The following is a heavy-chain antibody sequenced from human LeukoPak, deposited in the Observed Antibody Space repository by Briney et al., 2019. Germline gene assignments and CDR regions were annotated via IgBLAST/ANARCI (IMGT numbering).Heavy chain of an antibody. Sequence: GGSLRLSCAASGFTFDDYGMSWVRQAPGKGLEWVSGISWNSGSMGYADSVKGRFTISRDNAKNSLYLQMNSLRAEDTALYYCAKDIYYYGSAYMDVWGKGITVTVSS. J-gene: IGHJ6*03. D-gene: IGHD3-10*01. CDR1: GFTFDDYG. CDR3: AKDIYYYGSAYMDV. CDR2: ISWNSGSM. V-gene: IGHV3-9*01.